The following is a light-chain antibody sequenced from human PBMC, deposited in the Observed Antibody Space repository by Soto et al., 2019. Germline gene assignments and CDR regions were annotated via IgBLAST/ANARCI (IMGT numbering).Light chain of an antibody. Sequence: QPVLTQPASVSGSPGQSITISCTGTSSDVGGYSYVSWYQQHPGKAPKLMIYDVSNRPSGVSNRFSGSKSGNTASLTISGLQAEDEADYYCSSFTSNGTYVFGTGTKLTVL. CDR1: SSDVGGYSY. CDR2: DVS. J-gene: IGLJ1*01. CDR3: SSFTSNGTYV. V-gene: IGLV2-14*03.